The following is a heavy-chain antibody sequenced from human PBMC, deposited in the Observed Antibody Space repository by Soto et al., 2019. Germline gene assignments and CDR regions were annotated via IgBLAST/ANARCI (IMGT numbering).Heavy chain of an antibody. J-gene: IGHJ6*02. CDR3: AREYYYDSSGHYYYYGMDV. CDR1: GFTFSSYS. Sequence: GGSLRLSCAASGFTFSSYSMNWVRQAPGKGLEWVSSISSSSSYIYYADSVKGRFTISRDNAKNSLYLQMNSLRAEDTAVYYCAREYYYDSSGHYYYYGMDVWVQGTTVTVSS. D-gene: IGHD3-22*01. CDR2: ISSSSSYI. V-gene: IGHV3-21*01.